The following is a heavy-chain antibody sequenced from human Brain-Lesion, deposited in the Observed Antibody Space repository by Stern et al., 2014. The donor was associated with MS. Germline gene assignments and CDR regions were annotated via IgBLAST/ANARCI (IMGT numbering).Heavy chain of an antibody. CDR3: ARGRVVPGFQYYATDV. D-gene: IGHD2-2*01. J-gene: IGHJ6*02. Sequence: QLQLQESGPGLVKPSQTLSLSCTVSGGSISSGGYYWSWIRQPAGKGLEWIGRIFNSGRTSHNPSLQSRVTISIDTSKTQFPRRLNSMTAADTAVYYCARGRVVPGFQYYATDVWGQGTTVIVSS. CDR2: IFNSGRT. V-gene: IGHV4-61*02. CDR1: GGSISSGGYY.